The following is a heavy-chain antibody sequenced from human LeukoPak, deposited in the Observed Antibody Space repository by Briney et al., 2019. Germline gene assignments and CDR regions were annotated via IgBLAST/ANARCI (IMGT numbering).Heavy chain of an antibody. CDR3: ARSPPWAPLDY. CDR2: IYSVNRT. Sequence: GGSLRLSCAASGFTVSSNYMSWARQAPGKGLEWVSVIYSVNRTSYADSVKGRFTISRDSSKNTLCLQMNSLRAEDTAVYYCARSPPWAPLDYWGQGTLVTVSS. CDR1: GFTVSSNY. J-gene: IGHJ4*02. V-gene: IGHV3-66*01.